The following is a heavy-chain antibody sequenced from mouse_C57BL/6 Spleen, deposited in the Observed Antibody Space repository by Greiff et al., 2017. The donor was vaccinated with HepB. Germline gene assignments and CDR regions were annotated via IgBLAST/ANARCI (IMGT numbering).Heavy chain of an antibody. CDR2: IYPGSGNT. Sequence: VQLKESGAELVRPGASVKLSCKASGYTFTDYYINWVKQRPGQGLEWIARIYPGSGNTYYNEKFKGKATLTAEKSSSTAYMQLSSLTSEDSAVYFCARPYYDYDEGSWFAYWGQGTLVTVSA. D-gene: IGHD2-4*01. V-gene: IGHV1-76*01. CDR3: ARPYYDYDEGSWFAY. CDR1: GYTFTDYY. J-gene: IGHJ3*01.